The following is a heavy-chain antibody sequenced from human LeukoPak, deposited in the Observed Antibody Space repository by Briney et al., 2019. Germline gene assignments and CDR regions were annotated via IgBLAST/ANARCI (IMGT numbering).Heavy chain of an antibody. V-gene: IGHV1-2*02. CDR1: GYTFTGYY. CDR2: INPNSGGT. CDR3: ARVALGQKPTYYYYYYMDV. D-gene: IGHD7-27*01. Sequence: ASVKVSCKASGYTFTGYYMHWVRQAPGQGLEWMGWINPNSGGTNYAQKFQGRVTITRDTSISTAYMELSRLRSDDTAVYYCARVALGQKPTYYYYYYMDVWGKGTTVTVSS. J-gene: IGHJ6*03.